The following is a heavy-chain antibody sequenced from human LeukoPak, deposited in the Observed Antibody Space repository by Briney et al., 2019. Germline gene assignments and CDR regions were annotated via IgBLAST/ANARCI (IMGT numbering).Heavy chain of an antibody. CDR2: ISESGGET. D-gene: IGHD2-2*01. J-gene: IGHJ4*02. V-gene: IGHV3-23*01. CDR1: GFIFSNYA. CDR3: AKDLGYCSSTSCYAVDY. Sequence: GGSLRLSCATSGFIFSNYAMSWVRQAPGKGLEWVSAISESGGETYHADSVKGRFTISRDTSKSTLYLQLNSLRAEDTAIYYCAKDLGYCSSTSCYAVDYWGQGTLVTVSS.